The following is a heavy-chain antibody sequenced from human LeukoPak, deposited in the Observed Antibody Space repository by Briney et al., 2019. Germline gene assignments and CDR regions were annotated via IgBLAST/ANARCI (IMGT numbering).Heavy chain of an antibody. CDR3: ARDLRPLDYYYYMDV. D-gene: IGHD6-13*01. V-gene: IGHV3-30*01. J-gene: IGHJ6*03. CDR1: GFTFSSYA. Sequence: GRSLRLSCAASGFTFSSYAMHWVRQAPGKGLEWVAVISYDGSNKYYADSVKGRFTISRDNSKNTLYLQMNSLRAEDTAVYYCARDLRPLDYYYYMDVWGKGTTATVSS. CDR2: ISYDGSNK.